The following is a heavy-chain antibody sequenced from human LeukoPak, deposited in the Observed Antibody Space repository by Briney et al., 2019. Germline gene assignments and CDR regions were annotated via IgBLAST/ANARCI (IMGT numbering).Heavy chain of an antibody. CDR1: GFTFSSYW. Sequence: GKSLRLSCAASGFTFSSYWMTWVRQAPGKGLEWVANIKQDGSEKYYVDSVKGRFTISRDNAKNSLYLQMNSLRAEDTAVCYCAGLYGMDVWGQGTTVTVSS. CDR3: AGLYGMDV. V-gene: IGHV3-7*01. J-gene: IGHJ6*02. CDR2: IKQDGSEK.